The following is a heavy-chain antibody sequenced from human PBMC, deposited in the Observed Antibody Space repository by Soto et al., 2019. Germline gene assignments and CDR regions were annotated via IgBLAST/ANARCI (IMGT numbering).Heavy chain of an antibody. J-gene: IGHJ4*02. Sequence: SVKVSCRASGYTFTSYGISWVRQAPGQGLEWMGWISAYNGNTNYAQKLQGRVTMTTDTSTSTAYMELRSLRSDDTAVYYCAIFVGLEPLFDYWGQGTLVTVSS. D-gene: IGHD1-1*01. CDR2: ISAYNGNT. CDR1: GYTFTSYG. CDR3: AIFVGLEPLFDY. V-gene: IGHV1-18*01.